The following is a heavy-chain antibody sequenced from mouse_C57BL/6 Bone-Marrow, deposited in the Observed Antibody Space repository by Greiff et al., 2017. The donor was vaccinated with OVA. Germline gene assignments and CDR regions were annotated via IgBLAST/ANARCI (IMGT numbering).Heavy chain of an antibody. CDR3: ARDPVGTSYAMDY. CDR2: ISDGGSYT. D-gene: IGHD3-3*01. J-gene: IGHJ4*01. CDR1: GFTFSSYA. V-gene: IGHV5-4*01. Sequence: EVKLMESGGCLFHPVGSLTLSCAASGFTFSSYAMSWVRQTPEKRLEWVATISDGGSYTYYPDNVKGRFTISRDNAKNNLYLQMSHLKSEDTAMYYCARDPVGTSYAMDYWGQGTSVTVSS.